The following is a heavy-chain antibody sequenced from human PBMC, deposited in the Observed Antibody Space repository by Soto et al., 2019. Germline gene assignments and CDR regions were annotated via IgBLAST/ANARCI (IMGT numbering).Heavy chain of an antibody. J-gene: IGHJ4*02. Sequence: SAKTSCKASGGTMISDATSSVRQAPGQGLEGMGGIIPIFGTANYAQKFQGRVTITADESTSTAYMELSSLRSEDTAVYYCASARGMATIPVDYWGQGTLVTVSS. CDR1: GGTMISDA. V-gene: IGHV1-69*13. CDR3: ASARGMATIPVDY. D-gene: IGHD5-12*01. CDR2: IIPIFGTA.